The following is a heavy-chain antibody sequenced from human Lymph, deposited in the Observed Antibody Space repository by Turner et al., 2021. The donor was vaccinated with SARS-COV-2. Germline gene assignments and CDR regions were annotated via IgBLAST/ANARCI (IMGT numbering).Heavy chain of an antibody. D-gene: IGHD4-17*01. CDR2: IYYSGST. Sequence: QVQLQESGPGLVKPSQTLSLTCTVSGGSISSVGYYWSWIRQHPGKGLEWIGYIYYSGSTYYNPSLKSRVSISVDTSKNQFSLKLSSVTAADTAVYYCARDYGGNSNYFDYWGQGTLVTVSS. CDR1: GGSISSVGYY. CDR3: ARDYGGNSNYFDY. V-gene: IGHV4-31*03. J-gene: IGHJ4*02.